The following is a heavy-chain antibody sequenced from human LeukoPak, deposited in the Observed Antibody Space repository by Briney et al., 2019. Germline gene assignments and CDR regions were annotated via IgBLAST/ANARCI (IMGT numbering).Heavy chain of an antibody. CDR1: GFTFSSYA. D-gene: IGHD5-18*01. CDR2: ISGSGGST. CDR3: AKERGYSYGYDIDY. V-gene: IGHV3-23*01. J-gene: IGHJ4*02. Sequence: TGGSLRLSCAASGFTFSSYAMSWVRQAPGKGLEWVSAISGSGGSTYYADSVKGRFTISRDNSKNTLYLQMNSLRAEDTAVYCCAKERGYSYGYDIDYWGQGTLVTVSS.